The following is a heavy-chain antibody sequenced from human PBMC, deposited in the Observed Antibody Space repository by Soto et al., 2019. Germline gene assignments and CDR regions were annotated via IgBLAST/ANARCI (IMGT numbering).Heavy chain of an antibody. CDR3: LLSLCSSTSCYPEI. D-gene: IGHD2-2*01. J-gene: IGHJ4*02. CDR2: IIPIFGTA. Sequence: SVKVSCKASGGTFSSYAISWVRQAPGQGLEWVGGIIPIFGTANYAQKFQGRVTITADESTSTAYMELSSLRSEDTAVYYCLLSLCSSTSCYPEIWGQGTLVTVSS. V-gene: IGHV1-69*13. CDR1: GGTFSSYA.